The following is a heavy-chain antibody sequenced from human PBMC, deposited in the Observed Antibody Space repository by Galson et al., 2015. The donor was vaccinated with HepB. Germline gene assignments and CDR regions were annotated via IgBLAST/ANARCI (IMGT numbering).Heavy chain of an antibody. CDR1: GFTFSSYW. V-gene: IGHV3-74*01. CDR3: ATAPRPHMIVKIVDY. CDR2: INSDGSST. J-gene: IGHJ4*02. Sequence: SLRLSCAASGFTFSSYWMHWVRQAPGKGLVWVSRINSDGSSTSYADSVKGRFTISRDNAKNTLYLQMNSLRAEDTAVYYCATAPRPHMIVKIVDYWGQGTLVTVSS. D-gene: IGHD3-22*01.